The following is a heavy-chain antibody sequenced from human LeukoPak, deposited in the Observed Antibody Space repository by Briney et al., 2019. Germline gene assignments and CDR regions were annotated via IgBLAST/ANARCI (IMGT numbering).Heavy chain of an antibody. CDR1: GDSISSTNYY. CDR2: INHSGGT. J-gene: IGHJ3*02. Sequence: SETLSLTCTVSGDSISSTNYYWGWIRQPPGKGLEWIGEINHSGGTNYNPSLKSRVTISLDTSKNHFSLKLTSVTAADTAVYYCASDDYGDLVNAFDIWGQGTMVTVSS. CDR3: ASDDYGDLVNAFDI. D-gene: IGHD4-17*01. V-gene: IGHV4-39*02.